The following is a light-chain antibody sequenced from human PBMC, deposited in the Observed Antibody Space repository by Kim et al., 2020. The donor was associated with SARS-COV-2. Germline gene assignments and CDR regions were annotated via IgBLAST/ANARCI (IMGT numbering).Light chain of an antibody. CDR2: WAS. CDR3: QQYYSIPWA. J-gene: IGKJ1*01. Sequence: ASINCKSSQSVLYSSNKVNYLAWYQQKPGQPPKLLIYWASTRESGVPDRFIGSGSGTNFTLTISSLQAEDVAVYYCQQYYSIPWAFGQGTKVDIQ. CDR1: QSVLYSSNKVNY. V-gene: IGKV4-1*01.